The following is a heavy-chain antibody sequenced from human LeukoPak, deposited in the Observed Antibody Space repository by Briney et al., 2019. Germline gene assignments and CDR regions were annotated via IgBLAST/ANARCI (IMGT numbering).Heavy chain of an antibody. D-gene: IGHD5/OR15-5a*01. CDR2: IHFDARNT. CDR3: ARDLPKDY. CDR1: GFTFSAYG. J-gene: IGHJ4*02. Sequence: PGGSLRLSCAVSGFTFSAYGMQWVRQAPGKGLEWVSFIHFDARNTYYADSVKGRFTISRDDSTNTLFLLMNSLRTEDTAVYYCARDLPKDYWGQGTLVTVFS. V-gene: IGHV3-30*02.